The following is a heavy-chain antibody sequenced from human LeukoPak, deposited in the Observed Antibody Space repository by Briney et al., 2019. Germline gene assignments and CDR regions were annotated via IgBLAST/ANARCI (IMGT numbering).Heavy chain of an antibody. CDR1: GFTVRSNY. CDR2: IYRGGTT. D-gene: IGHD3-22*01. V-gene: IGHV3-66*01. J-gene: IGHJ4*02. Sequence: GGSLRLSCAASGFTVRSNYMSWVRQAPGKGLEWVSVIYRGGTTYYADPVKGRFTISRDNSKNTLYLQMNSLRAEDTAVYYCARDSSGYHFDDWGQGTLVTVSS. CDR3: ARDSSGYHFDD.